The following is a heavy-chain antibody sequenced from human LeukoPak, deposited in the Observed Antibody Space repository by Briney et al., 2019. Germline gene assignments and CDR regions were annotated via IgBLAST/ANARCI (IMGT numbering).Heavy chain of an antibody. CDR1: GYTFNTYG. V-gene: IGHV1-18*01. CDR3: ARDFGMVRVFDF. CDR2: ISAYNGKR. J-gene: IGHJ4*02. Sequence: ASVKVSCKASGYTFNTYGITWVRQAPGQGLEWLGWISAYNGKRDCAQNIQGRVTMTTDTSTSTAYMELRSLTSDDTAVYYCARDFGMVRVFDFWGQGTLVTVSS. D-gene: IGHD3-10*01.